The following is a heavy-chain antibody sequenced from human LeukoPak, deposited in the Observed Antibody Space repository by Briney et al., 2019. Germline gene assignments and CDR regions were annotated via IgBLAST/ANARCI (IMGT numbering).Heavy chain of an antibody. V-gene: IGHV4-4*07. CDR1: GVSISRYY. J-gene: IGHJ3*02. CDR2: IYSSGST. Sequence: SETLSLTCTVSGVSISRYYWSWIRQHAGKGLEWIGRIYSSGSTTYNPSLKSRVTMSIDTSKNQFSLKLSFVTAADTAVYYCATSGYGDDAFDIWGQGTMVTVSS. D-gene: IGHD4-17*01. CDR3: ATSGYGDDAFDI.